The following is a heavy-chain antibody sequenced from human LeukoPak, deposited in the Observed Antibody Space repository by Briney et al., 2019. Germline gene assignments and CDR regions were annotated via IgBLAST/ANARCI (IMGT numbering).Heavy chain of an antibody. J-gene: IGHJ4*02. V-gene: IGHV3-48*01. D-gene: IGHD2-2*01. CDR1: GFTFSSYN. CDR3: AKDRVVVPAAAFDY. CDR2: ISSSSTTI. Sequence: GGSLRLSCAASGFTFSSYNMNWVRQAPGKGLEWVSCISSSSTTIYYADSVKGRFTISRDNSKNTLYLQMNSLRAEDTAVYYCAKDRVVVPAAAFDYWGQGTLVTVSS.